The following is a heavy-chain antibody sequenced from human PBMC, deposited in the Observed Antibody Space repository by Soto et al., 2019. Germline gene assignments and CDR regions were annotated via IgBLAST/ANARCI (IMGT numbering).Heavy chain of an antibody. CDR2: IKQDGSEK. Sequence: EVQLVESGGGLVQPGGSLRLSCAASGFTFSSYWMSWVRQAPGKGLEWVANIKQDGSEKYYVDSVKGRFTISRDNAKNSLYLQMNSLRGEDTGVYYCARSTAARRNWFDPWGQGPVVTVS. D-gene: IGHD6-6*01. J-gene: IGHJ5*02. CDR3: ARSTAARRNWFDP. CDR1: GFTFSSYW. V-gene: IGHV3-7*01.